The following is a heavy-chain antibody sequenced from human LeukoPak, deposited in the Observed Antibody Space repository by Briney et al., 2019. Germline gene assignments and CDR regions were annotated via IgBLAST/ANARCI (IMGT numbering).Heavy chain of an antibody. D-gene: IGHD1-1*01. V-gene: IGHV4-39*01. Sequence: SETLSLTCTVSGGSISSSSYYWGWIRQPPGKGLEWIGSIYYSGSTYYNPSLKSRVTISVDTSKNQFSLKLSSVTAADTAVYYCARQDTTNWYLDLWGRGTLVTVSS. J-gene: IGHJ2*01. CDR2: IYYSGST. CDR3: ARQDTTNWYLDL. CDR1: GGSISSSSYY.